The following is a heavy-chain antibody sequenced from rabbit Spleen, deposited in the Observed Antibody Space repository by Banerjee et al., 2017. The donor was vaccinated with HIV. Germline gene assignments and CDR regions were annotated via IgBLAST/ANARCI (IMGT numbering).Heavy chain of an antibody. D-gene: IGHD4-1*01. Sequence: QSLEESGGGLVQPEGSLTLTCTASGVSFSGNSYMCWVRQAPGKGLEWIACIDTGSSGFTYFASWAKGRFTISKTSSTTVTLQMNSLTAADTATYFCAKYSDGRGAAFDPWGPGTLVTVS. CDR3: AKYSDGRGAAFDP. V-gene: IGHV1S40*01. CDR1: GVSFSGNSY. J-gene: IGHJ2*01. CDR2: IDTGSSGFT.